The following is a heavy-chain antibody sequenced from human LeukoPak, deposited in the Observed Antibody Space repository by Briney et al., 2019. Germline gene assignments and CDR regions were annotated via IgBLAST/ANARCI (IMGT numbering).Heavy chain of an antibody. CDR1: GGSISSYY. J-gene: IGHJ4*02. V-gene: IGHV4-59*01. CDR3: ARSFPYDSSGYYYVAPPYYFDY. CDR2: IYYSGST. Sequence: PSETLSLTCTVSGGSISSYYWSWIRQPPGKGLEWIGYIYYSGSTNYNPSLKRRVTISVDTSKNQFSLKLSSVTAADTAVYYCARSFPYDSSGYYYVAPPYYFDYWGQGTLVTVSS. D-gene: IGHD3-22*01.